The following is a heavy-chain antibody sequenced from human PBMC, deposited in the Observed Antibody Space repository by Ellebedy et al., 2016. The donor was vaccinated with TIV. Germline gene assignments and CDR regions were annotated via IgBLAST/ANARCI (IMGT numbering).Heavy chain of an antibody. V-gene: IGHV3-43*02. Sequence: PGESLRLSCAASGFTFDDYAMHWVRQAPGKGLEWVSLISGDGGSTYYADSVKGRFTISRDKSKNTLYLQMNSLRAEDTAVYYCAGSPSTGYWGRGTLVTVSS. J-gene: IGHJ4*02. CDR2: ISGDGGST. D-gene: IGHD4-17*01. CDR3: AGSPSTGY. CDR1: GFTFDDYA.